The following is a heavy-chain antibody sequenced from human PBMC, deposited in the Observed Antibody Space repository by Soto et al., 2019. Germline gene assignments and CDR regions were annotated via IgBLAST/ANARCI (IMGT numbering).Heavy chain of an antibody. CDR3: ARGGAAHAMDV. Sequence: GESLKISCKVSGYIFTTYWIGWVRQMPGKGLEWMGVIYPGDSDTNYSPSFQGHVTISADKSISTAYLQWSSLEASDTAMYYCARGGAAHAMDVWGQGTTVTVSS. D-gene: IGHD2-15*01. CDR1: GYIFTTYW. V-gene: IGHV5-51*01. J-gene: IGHJ6*02. CDR2: IYPGDSDT.